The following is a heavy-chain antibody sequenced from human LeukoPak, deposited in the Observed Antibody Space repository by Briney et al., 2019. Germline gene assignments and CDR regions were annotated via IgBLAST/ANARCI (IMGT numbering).Heavy chain of an antibody. V-gene: IGHV3-33*01. CDR3: AREHSGFDY. J-gene: IGHJ4*02. CDR2: IWYDGSNK. Sequence: GGSLRLSCAAPGFTFSSYGMHWVRQAPGKGLEWVAVIWYDGSNKYYADSVRGRFTISRDNSKNTLYLQMNSLRAEDTAVYYCAREHSGFDYWGQGTLVTVSS. CDR1: GFTFSSYG. D-gene: IGHD2-21*01.